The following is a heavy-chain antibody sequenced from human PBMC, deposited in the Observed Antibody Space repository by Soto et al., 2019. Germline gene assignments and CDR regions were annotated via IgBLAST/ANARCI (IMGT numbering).Heavy chain of an antibody. V-gene: IGHV1-18*04. CDR2: ISAYNGNT. Sequence: ASVKVSCKASGYTFTSYGISWVRQAPGQGLEWMGWISAYNGNTNYAQKLQGRVTMTTDTSTSTAYMELRSLRSDDTAVYYCARDFVYYDFWSGYLYYYYYGMDVWGQGTTVTVS. D-gene: IGHD3-3*01. J-gene: IGHJ6*02. CDR1: GYTFTSYG. CDR3: ARDFVYYDFWSGYLYYYYYGMDV.